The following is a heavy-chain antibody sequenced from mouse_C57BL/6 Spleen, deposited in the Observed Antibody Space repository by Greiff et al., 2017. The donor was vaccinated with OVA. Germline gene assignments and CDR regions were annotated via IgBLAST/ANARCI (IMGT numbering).Heavy chain of an antibody. V-gene: IGHV2-9-1*01. J-gene: IGHJ1*03. Sequence: VQRVESGPGLVAPSQSLSITCTVSGFSLTSYAISWVRQPPGKGLEWLGVIWTGGGTNYNSALKSRLSISKDNSKSQVFLKMNSLQTDDTARYYCARNEGNDYDGYFDVWGTGTTVTVSS. CDR1: GFSLTSYA. D-gene: IGHD2-4*01. CDR3: ARNEGNDYDGYFDV. CDR2: IWTGGGT.